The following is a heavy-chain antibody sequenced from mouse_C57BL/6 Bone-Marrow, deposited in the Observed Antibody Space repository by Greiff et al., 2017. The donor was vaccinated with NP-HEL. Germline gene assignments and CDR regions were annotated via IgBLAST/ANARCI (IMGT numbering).Heavy chain of an antibody. CDR1: GYTFTDYN. J-gene: IGHJ2*01. Sequence: VQLQQSGPELVKPGASVKMSCKASGYTFTDYNMHWVKQSHGKSLEWIGYINPNNGGTSYNQKFKGKATLTVNKSSSTAYMELRSLTSEDSAVYYCARARQLRLGGNLDYWGQGTTLTVSS. CDR3: ARARQLRLGGNLDY. D-gene: IGHD3-2*02. CDR2: INPNNGGT. V-gene: IGHV1-22*01.